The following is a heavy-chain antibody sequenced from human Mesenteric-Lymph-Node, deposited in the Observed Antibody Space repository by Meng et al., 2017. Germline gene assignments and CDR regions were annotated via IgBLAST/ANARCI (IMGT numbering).Heavy chain of an antibody. D-gene: IGHD2-15*01. J-gene: IGHJ4*02. CDR3: TKNGAYSLEY. V-gene: IGHV4-4*02. CDR1: GGSIRNDQW. Sequence: VPLRGAGPGMVKPSGTLSLTCDVSGGSIRNDQWWSWVRQAPGKGLEWIGEIFHSGITNYNPSLKSRATISVDTSKNHFSLELSSVTAADTAVYYCTKNGAYSLEYWGQGALVTVSS. CDR2: IFHSGIT.